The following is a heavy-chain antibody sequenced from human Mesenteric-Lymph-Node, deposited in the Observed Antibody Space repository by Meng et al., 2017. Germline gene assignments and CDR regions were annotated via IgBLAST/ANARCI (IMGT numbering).Heavy chain of an antibody. CDR2: ISGYNGNT. V-gene: IGHV1-18*01. CDR1: GYTLPSYG. Sequence: QLQLVDAGAEVTRPGAPVKGPVKASGYTLPSYGISWVRQAPGQGLEWMGWISGYNGNTNYAQKLQGRVTKTTDTSTSTAYMELRSLRSDDTAVYYCAREADGATFDYWGQGTLVTVSS. CDR3: AREADGATFDY. D-gene: IGHD1-26*01. J-gene: IGHJ4*02.